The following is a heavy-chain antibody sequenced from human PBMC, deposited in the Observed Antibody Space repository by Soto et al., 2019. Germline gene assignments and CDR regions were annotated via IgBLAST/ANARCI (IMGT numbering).Heavy chain of an antibody. D-gene: IGHD4-17*01. CDR3: ARSDYGDYVAFDI. Sequence: GGSLRLSFAASGFTFSSYSMNWVRQAPGKGLEWVSSISSSSSYIYYADSVKGRFTISRDNAKNSLYLQMNSLRAEDTAVYYCARSDYGDYVAFDIWGQGTMVTVSS. CDR1: GFTFSSYS. CDR2: ISSSSSYI. V-gene: IGHV3-21*01. J-gene: IGHJ3*02.